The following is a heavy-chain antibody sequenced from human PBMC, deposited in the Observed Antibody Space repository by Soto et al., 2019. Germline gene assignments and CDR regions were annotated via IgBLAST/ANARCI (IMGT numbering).Heavy chain of an antibody. J-gene: IGHJ4*02. CDR3: ARGYYYDSSGYYFDN. V-gene: IGHV1-3*01. CDR2: IKPGTGDT. Sequence: AAVKVSCKASGYSFTSHVIQWLRQAPGQRLEWVGWIKPGTGDTKFLQEFQGRLTITRDTSATTAYMELSNLRSGDTAVYYCARGYYYDSSGYYFDNWGQGTLVTVSS. D-gene: IGHD3-22*01. CDR1: GYSFTSHV.